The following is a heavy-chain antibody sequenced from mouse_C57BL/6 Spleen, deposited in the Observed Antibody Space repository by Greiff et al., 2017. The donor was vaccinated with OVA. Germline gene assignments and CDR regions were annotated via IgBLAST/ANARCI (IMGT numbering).Heavy chain of an antibody. CDR3: ARERTAYAMDY. D-gene: IGHD4-1*01. Sequence: DVQLQESGPGLVKPSQSLSLTCSVTGYSITSGYYWNWIRQFPGNKLEWMGYISYDGSNNYNPSLKNRISITRDTSKNQFFLKLNSVTTEDTATYYCARERTAYAMDYWGQGTSVTVSS. J-gene: IGHJ4*01. V-gene: IGHV3-6*01. CDR1: GYSITSGYY. CDR2: ISYDGSN.